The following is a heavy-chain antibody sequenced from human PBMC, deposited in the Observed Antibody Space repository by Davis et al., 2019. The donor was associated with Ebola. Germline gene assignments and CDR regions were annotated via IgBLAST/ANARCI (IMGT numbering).Heavy chain of an antibody. Sequence: GESLKISCKGSGYGFTNYWIGWVRQMPGKGLEWMGFIFPDDSDATYSPSFQGHVTFSVDTSINTAYLHWTSLKASDTAMYYCARRGGTVTFDYWGPGTLVTVSS. CDR1: GYGFTNYW. D-gene: IGHD4-17*01. CDR2: IFPDDSDA. V-gene: IGHV5-51*01. J-gene: IGHJ4*02. CDR3: ARRGGTVTFDY.